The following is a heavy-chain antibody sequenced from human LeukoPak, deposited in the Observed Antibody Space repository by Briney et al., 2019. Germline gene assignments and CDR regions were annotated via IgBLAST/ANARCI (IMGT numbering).Heavy chain of an antibody. CDR2: INWNGGNT. CDR3: AGDRGRGYYSLDK. CDR1: GFTFDDYG. J-gene: IGHJ4*02. Sequence: GGSLRLSCAASGFTFDDYGMSWVRQAPGKGLEWVSAINWNGGNTGYADSLKGRFTISRDNAKNSLYLQMNSLRVEDTAFYYFAGDRGRGYYSLDKWGQGPLVTFSS. D-gene: IGHD3-22*01. V-gene: IGHV3-20*04.